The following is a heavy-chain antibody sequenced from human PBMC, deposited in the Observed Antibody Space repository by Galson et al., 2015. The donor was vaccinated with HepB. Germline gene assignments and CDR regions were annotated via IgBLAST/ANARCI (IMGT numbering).Heavy chain of an antibody. Sequence: SLRLSCAASGFTFSDYYMSWIRQAPGKGLEWVSYISSSSSYTNYADSVKGRFTISRDNAKNSLYLQMNSLRAEDTAVYYCARGTARGWFDPWGQGTLVTDSS. CDR3: ARGTARGWFDP. CDR2: ISSSSSYT. D-gene: IGHD1/OR15-1a*01. V-gene: IGHV3-11*06. J-gene: IGHJ5*02. CDR1: GFTFSDYY.